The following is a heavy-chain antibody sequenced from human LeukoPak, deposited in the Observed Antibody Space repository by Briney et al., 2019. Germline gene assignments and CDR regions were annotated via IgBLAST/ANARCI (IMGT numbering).Heavy chain of an antibody. CDR1: GFTFRSYG. J-gene: IGHJ3*02. CDR2: IWYDGSNK. V-gene: IGHV3-33*06. D-gene: IGHD3-22*01. CDR3: AKFDARVRRDYYDSSGYFNAFDI. Sequence: GGSLRLSCEASGFTFRSYGMYWVRQAPGKGLEWVAVIWYDGSNKYYADSVKGRFTISRDNSKNTLYLQMNSLRAEDTAVYYCAKFDARVRRDYYDSSGYFNAFDIWGQGTMVTVSS.